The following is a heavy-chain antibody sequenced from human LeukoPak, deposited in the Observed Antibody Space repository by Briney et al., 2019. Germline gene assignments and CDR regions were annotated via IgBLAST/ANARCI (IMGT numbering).Heavy chain of an antibody. V-gene: IGHV4-34*01. CDR3: AKHGSGSYQGY. CDR1: GGSFSGYY. D-gene: IGHD3-10*01. J-gene: IGHJ4*02. Sequence: PSETLSLTCVVYGGSFSGYYWSWIRQPPGKGLEWIGEIYHGGSANYNPSLKSRVTMSLDKSKNQFFLELTSVTAADTAVYYCAKHGSGSYQGYWGLGTLVTVSS. CDR2: IYHGGSA.